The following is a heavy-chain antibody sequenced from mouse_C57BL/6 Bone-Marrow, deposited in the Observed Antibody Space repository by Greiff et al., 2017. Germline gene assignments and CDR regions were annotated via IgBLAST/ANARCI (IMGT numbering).Heavy chain of an antibody. J-gene: IGHJ3*01. Sequence: EVKLQESGGGLVQPGGSMKLSCAASGFTFSDAWMDWVRQSPEKGLEWVAEIRNKANNHATYYAESVKGRFTISRDDSKSSVYLQMNSLRAEDTGIYYCTRPDYDYDPFAYWGQGTLVTVSA. CDR2: IRNKANNHAT. V-gene: IGHV6-6*01. CDR1: GFTFSDAW. CDR3: TRPDYDYDPFAY. D-gene: IGHD2-4*01.